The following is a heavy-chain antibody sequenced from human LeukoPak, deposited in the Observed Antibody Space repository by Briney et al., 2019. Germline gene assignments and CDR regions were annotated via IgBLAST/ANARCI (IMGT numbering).Heavy chain of an antibody. Sequence: PGGSLRLSCAASGFTFSMYWITWLRQAPGKGLEWVANIKQDGSEKYYLDSVRGRFTISRDNAKNSVDLEMSSLRVEDTAVYYCARGPYCDGITCQSFFDYWGQGALVTVSS. CDR2: IKQDGSEK. CDR1: GFTFSMYW. D-gene: IGHD2-21*01. V-gene: IGHV3-7*01. J-gene: IGHJ4*02. CDR3: ARGPYCDGITCQSFFDY.